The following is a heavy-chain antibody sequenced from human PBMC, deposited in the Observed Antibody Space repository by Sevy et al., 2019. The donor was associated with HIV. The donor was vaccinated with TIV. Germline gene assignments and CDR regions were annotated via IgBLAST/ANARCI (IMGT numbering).Heavy chain of an antibody. CDR3: AKDRLGGCCISTSCYGVDY. CDR1: GFTFSSYG. CDR2: ISYDGSNK. Sequence: GGSLRLSCAASGFTFSSYGMHWVRQAPGKGLEWVAVISYDGSNKYYADSVKGRFTISRDNSKNTLYLQMNSLRAEDTAVYYCAKDRLGGCCISTSCYGVDYWGQGTLVTVSS. J-gene: IGHJ4*02. V-gene: IGHV3-30*18. D-gene: IGHD2-2*01.